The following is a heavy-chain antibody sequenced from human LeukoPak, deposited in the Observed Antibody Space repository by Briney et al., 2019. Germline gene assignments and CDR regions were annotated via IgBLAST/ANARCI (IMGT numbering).Heavy chain of an antibody. Sequence: ASVKVSFKASGGTFNSYAISWVRQAPGQGIEWMGEIIPIFGTTNYAQKFQGRVTITADESTSTAYMELSSLRSEDAAVYYCAREVENWFDPWGQGILVTVSS. CDR3: AREVENWFDP. CDR2: IIPIFGTT. CDR1: GGTFNSYA. J-gene: IGHJ5*02. V-gene: IGHV1-69*01.